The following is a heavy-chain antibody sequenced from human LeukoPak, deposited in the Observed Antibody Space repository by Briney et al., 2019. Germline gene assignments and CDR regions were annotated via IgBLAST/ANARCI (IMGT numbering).Heavy chain of an antibody. CDR2: FYNSMKP. V-gene: IGHV4-59*08. CDR1: GDSPSSYF. J-gene: IGHJ3*01. CDR3: ASYGWGGRAFDG. D-gene: IGHD3-10*01. Sequence: ETLSLTRTVSGDSPSSYFGSSIPQPPRKGLEWMGYFYNSMKPNYNPSLKSRVTTSVDTSTKHFSLKLSSATAAHTAVYYCASYGWGGRAFDGWGQGTMVTVAS.